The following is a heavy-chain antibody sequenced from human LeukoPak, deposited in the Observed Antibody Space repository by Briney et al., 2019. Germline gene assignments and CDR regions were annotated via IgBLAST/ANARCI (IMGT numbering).Heavy chain of an antibody. CDR1: GFTFSSYA. CDR2: IKQDGSEK. V-gene: IGHV3-7*01. J-gene: IGHJ4*02. CDR3: ARTKGRAFDY. Sequence: GRSLRLSCAASGFTFSSYAMHWVRQAPGKGLEWVANIKQDGSEKYYVDSVKGRFTISRDNAKNSLYLQMNSLRAEDTAVYYCARTKGRAFDYWGQGTLVTVSS. D-gene: IGHD2-8*01.